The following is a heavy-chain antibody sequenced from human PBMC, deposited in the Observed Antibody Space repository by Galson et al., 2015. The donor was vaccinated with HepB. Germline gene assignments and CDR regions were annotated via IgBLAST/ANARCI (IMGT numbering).Heavy chain of an antibody. D-gene: IGHD6-13*01. CDR2: IKSKTDGGTT. CDR1: GFTFSNAW. J-gene: IGHJ4*02. V-gene: IGHV3-15*01. Sequence: SLRLSCAASGFTFSNAWMSWVRQAPGKGLEWVGRIKSKTDGGTTDYAAPVKGRFTISRDDSKNTLYLQMNSLKTEDTAVYYCTTEWGGQQPSSGVVWGGQGTLVTVSS. CDR3: TTEWGGQQPSSGVVW.